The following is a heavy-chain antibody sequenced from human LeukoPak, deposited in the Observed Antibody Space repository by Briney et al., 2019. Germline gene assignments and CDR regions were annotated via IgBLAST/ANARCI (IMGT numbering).Heavy chain of an antibody. V-gene: IGHV4-4*07. J-gene: IGHJ5*02. CDR3: ARRRQLWFGEFSSSSSWFDP. CDR2: IYTSGST. Sequence: SETLSLTCTVSGGSISSYYWSWIRQPAGKGLEWIGRIYTSGSTNYNPSLKSRVTISVDTSKNQFSLKLSSVTAADTAVYYCARRRQLWFGEFSSSSSWFDPWGQGTLVTVSS. CDR1: GGSISSYY. D-gene: IGHD3-10*01.